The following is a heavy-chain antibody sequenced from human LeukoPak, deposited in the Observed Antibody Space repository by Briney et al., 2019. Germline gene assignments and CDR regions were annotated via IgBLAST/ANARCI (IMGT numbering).Heavy chain of an antibody. CDR3: AREGYSNWFDP. V-gene: IGHV4-39*07. CDR1: GGSISSSSYY. J-gene: IGHJ5*02. D-gene: IGHD3-22*01. CDR2: IYYSGST. Sequence: SGTLSLTCTVSGGSISSSSYYWGWIRQPPGKGLEWIGSIYYSGSTYYNPSLKSRVTISVDTSKNQFSLKLSSVTAADTAVYYCAREGYSNWFDPWGQGTLVTVSS.